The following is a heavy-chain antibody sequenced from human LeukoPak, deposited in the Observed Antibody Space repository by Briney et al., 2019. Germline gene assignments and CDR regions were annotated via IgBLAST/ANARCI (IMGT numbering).Heavy chain of an antibody. CDR2: IYYSGST. D-gene: IGHD3-10*01. Sequence: SETLSLTCTVSGGSISSYYWSWIRQPPGKGLEWIGYIYYSGSTNYNPSLKSRVTISVDTSKNQFSLKLSSVTAADTAVYYCAFGELHPLTIDYWGQGTLVTVSS. CDR1: GGSISSYY. J-gene: IGHJ4*02. CDR3: AFGELHPLTIDY. V-gene: IGHV4-59*08.